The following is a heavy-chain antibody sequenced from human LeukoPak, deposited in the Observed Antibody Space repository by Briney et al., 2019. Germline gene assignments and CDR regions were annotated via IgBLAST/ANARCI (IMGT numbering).Heavy chain of an antibody. Sequence: PSETLSLTCTVSGGSISSGSYYWSWIRQPAGKGLEWIGEINHSGSTNYNPSLKSRVTISVDTSKNQFSLKLSSVTAADTAVYYCARRGPYASYYGSGSGYFDYWGQGTLVTVSS. J-gene: IGHJ4*02. CDR2: INHSGST. CDR1: GGSISSGSYY. CDR3: ARRGPYASYYGSGSGYFDY. V-gene: IGHV4-61*10. D-gene: IGHD3-10*01.